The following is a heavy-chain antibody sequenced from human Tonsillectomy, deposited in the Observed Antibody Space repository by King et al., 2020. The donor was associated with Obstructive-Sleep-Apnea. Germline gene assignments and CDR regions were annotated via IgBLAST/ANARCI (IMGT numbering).Heavy chain of an antibody. CDR2: ISGSSTYT. V-gene: IGHV3-11*06. Sequence: VQLVESGGGLVKPGGSLRLSCAASGFIFSDYYMTWIRQAPGKGLEWVSYISGSSTYTNYADPVKGRFTVSTDNAKNSLYLQMNSLRAEDTAVYYCARHFDSTWSFDFWGQGTLVTVSS. D-gene: IGHD3-22*01. CDR1: GFIFSDYY. CDR3: ARHFDSTWSFDF. J-gene: IGHJ4*02.